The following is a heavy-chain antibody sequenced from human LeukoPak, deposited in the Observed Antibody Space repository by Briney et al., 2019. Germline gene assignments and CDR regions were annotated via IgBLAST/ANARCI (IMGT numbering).Heavy chain of an antibody. CDR3: ARQKCTSTSCLTKNAFDI. CDR1: GSIRSYY. J-gene: IGHJ3*02. Sequence: SETLSLTCTVSGSIRSYYWSWMRQPPGKGLEWIGYIYTSGSNNYTPSLKSRATISVDTSKNQFSLDLSSVTAADTAVYYCARQKCTSTSCLTKNAFDIWGQGTMVTVSS. CDR2: IYTSGSN. V-gene: IGHV4-4*08. D-gene: IGHD2-2*01.